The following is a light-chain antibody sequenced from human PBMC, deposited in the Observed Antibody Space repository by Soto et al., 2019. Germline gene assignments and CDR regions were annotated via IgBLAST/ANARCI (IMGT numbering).Light chain of an antibody. CDR1: QSISSW. V-gene: IGKV1-5*01. J-gene: IGKJ1*01. CDR2: AAS. CDR3: QQYYSYPWT. Sequence: IPISQSPSAVSASVGDRVTITCRASQSISSWLAWYQQKPGKAPKLLIYAASTLQTGVPSRFSGSGSGTDFTLTISCLQSEDFATYYCQQYYSYPWTSGQGAKVDI.